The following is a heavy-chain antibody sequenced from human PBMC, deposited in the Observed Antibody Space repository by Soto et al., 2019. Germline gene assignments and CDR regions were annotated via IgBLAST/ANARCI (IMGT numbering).Heavy chain of an antibody. CDR2: ISSSSSYI. CDR1: GFTFSSDS. J-gene: IGHJ4*02. CDR3: ARDSTRIAVAGTLGDY. D-gene: IGHD6-19*01. Sequence: GGSLRLSCAASGFTFSSDSMNWVRQAPGKGRGWVSSISSSSSYIYYADSVKGRFTISRDNAKNSLYLQMNSLRAEDTAVYYCARDSTRIAVAGTLGDYWGEGTLVTVSS. V-gene: IGHV3-21*01.